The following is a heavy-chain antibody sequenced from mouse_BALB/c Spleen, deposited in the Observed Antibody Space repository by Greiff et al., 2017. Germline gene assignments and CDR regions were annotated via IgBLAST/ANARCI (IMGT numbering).Heavy chain of an antibody. V-gene: IGHV3-2*02. D-gene: IGHD1-1*01. CDR1: GYSITSDYA. CDR2: ISYSGST. J-gene: IGHJ2*01. Sequence: EVQLVESGPGLVKPSQSLSLTCTVTGYSITSDYAWNWIRQFPGNKLEWMGYISYSGSTSYNPSLKSRISITRDTSKNQFFLQLNSVTTEDTATYYCARDHYYGSSSYYFDYWGQGTTLTVSS. CDR3: ARDHYYGSSSYYFDY.